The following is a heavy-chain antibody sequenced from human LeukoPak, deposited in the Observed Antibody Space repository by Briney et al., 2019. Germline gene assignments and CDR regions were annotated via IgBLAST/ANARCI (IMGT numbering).Heavy chain of an antibody. V-gene: IGHV1-8*01. J-gene: IGHJ4*02. CDR1: GYTFTSYD. Sequence: ASVKLSCKASGYTFTSYDINCVRQSTGQALEWMGWMNPNSGNTGYAQKFQGRVTMTRNTSISTAYMELSSLRSEDTAVYYCARGKWASYYDSSGYPGGSYWGQGTLVTVSS. CDR3: ARGKWASYYDSSGYPGGSY. CDR2: MNPNSGNT. D-gene: IGHD3-22*01.